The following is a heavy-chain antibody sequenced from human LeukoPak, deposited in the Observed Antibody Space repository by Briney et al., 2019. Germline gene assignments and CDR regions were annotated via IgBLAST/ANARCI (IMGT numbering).Heavy chain of an antibody. V-gene: IGHV3-74*01. Sequence: GGSLRLSCAASGFSFSSYWMHWVRQTPGKGLVWVSRINSDGDTTSYADSVKGRFTISRDNAKNTLYLQMNSLRAEDTAVYYCARDAFGVDKSPFWGQGTLATVSS. CDR2: INSDGDTT. CDR3: ARDAFGVDKSPF. J-gene: IGHJ4*02. D-gene: IGHD3-3*01. CDR1: GFSFSSYW.